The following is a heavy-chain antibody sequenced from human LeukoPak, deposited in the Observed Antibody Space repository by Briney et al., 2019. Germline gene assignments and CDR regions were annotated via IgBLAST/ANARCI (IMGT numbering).Heavy chain of an antibody. CDR3: ARESNYYGSGTGWFDP. V-gene: IGHV4-59*12. J-gene: IGHJ5*02. Sequence: SETLSLTCTVSGGSISSYYWSWIRQPPGKGLEWIGYIYYSGSTNYNPSLKSRVTISVDTSKNQLSLKLSSVTAADTAVYYCARESNYYGSGTGWFDPWGQGTLVTVSS. CDR2: IYYSGST. D-gene: IGHD3-10*01. CDR1: GGSISSYY.